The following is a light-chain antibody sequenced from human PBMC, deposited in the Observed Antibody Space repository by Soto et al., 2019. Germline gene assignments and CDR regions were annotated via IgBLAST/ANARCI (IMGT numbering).Light chain of an antibody. V-gene: IGKV1D-13*01. J-gene: IGKJ4*01. CDR3: QQFYDYPLT. CDR1: RAISTL. Sequence: AIQLTQSPSSLSASVGDRVIITCRASRAISTLFAWYQQMPGKGPKLLIYDASTLESGVPSRFSVSGSGTDFTLTISSLQPEDFATYYCQQFYDYPLTFGGGTKVESK. CDR2: DAS.